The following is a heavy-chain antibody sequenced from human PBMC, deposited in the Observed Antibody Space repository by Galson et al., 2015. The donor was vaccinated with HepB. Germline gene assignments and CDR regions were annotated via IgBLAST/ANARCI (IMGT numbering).Heavy chain of an antibody. D-gene: IGHD2-15*01. CDR2: ISYDGSNK. V-gene: IGHV3-30*04. J-gene: IGHJ6*02. CDR3: ARDKAGGYCSGGSCYPSYYYYYGMDV. Sequence: SLRLSCAASGFTFSSYAVHWVRQAPGKGLEWVAVISYDGSNKYYADSVKGRSTISRDNSKNTLYLQMNSLRAEGTAVYYCARDKAGGYCSGGSCYPSYYYYYGMDVWGQGTTVTVSS. CDR1: GFTFSSYA.